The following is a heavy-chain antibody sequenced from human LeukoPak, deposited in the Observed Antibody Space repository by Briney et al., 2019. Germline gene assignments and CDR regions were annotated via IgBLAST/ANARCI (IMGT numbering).Heavy chain of an antibody. CDR2: ICYDGSDK. Sequence: GGSLRLSCESSGITFSSYDMHWVRQAPGKGLEWVTFICYDGSDKSYADSVKGRFTISRDNSKNIMYLQMRSLRTEDTAVYYCAKNRRPYGSGSRESFDYWGQGTLVTASS. V-gene: IGHV3-30*02. D-gene: IGHD3-10*01. J-gene: IGHJ4*02. CDR3: AKNRRPYGSGSRESFDY. CDR1: GITFSSYD.